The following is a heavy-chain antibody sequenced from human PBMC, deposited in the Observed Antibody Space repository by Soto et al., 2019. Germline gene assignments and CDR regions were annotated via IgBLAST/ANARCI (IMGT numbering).Heavy chain of an antibody. CDR1: GYTFTSYG. J-gene: IGHJ6*02. CDR3: ARTLAVAGTSLNYYYYGMDV. Sequence: QVPLVQSGAEVKKPGASVKVSCKASGYTFTSYGISWVRQAPGQGLEWMGWISAYNGNTNYAQKLQGRVTMTTDTSTSTAYMELRSLRSDDTAVYYCARTLAVAGTSLNYYYYGMDVWGQGTTVTVSS. D-gene: IGHD6-19*01. V-gene: IGHV1-18*01. CDR2: ISAYNGNT.